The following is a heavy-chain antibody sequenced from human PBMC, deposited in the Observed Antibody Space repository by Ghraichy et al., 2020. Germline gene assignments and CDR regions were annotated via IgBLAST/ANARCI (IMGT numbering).Heavy chain of an antibody. D-gene: IGHD3-10*01. Sequence: GGSLRLSCAASGFTFSSYWMSWVRQAPGKGLEWVAKIKQDGSEKYYVDSVKGRFTISSDNAKNSLYLQMNSLRAEDTAVYYCARDPGYYGSGSYSPWGQGTLVTLSS. CDR3: ARDPGYYGSGSYSP. V-gene: IGHV3-7*01. J-gene: IGHJ5*02. CDR1: GFTFSSYW. CDR2: IKQDGSEK.